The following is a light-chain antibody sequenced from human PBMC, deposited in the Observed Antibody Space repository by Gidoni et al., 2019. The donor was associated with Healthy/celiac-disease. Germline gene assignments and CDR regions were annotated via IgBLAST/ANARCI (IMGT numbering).Light chain of an antibody. J-gene: IGKJ2*01. V-gene: IGKV3-15*01. Sequence: ETVLTQSPATLSVSPGERATLSCRASQSVSSNLAWYQQKPGQAPRLLIYGASTRATGIPARFRGSGSGTEFTLTISSLQSEDFAVYYCQQYNNWAPYTFGQGTKLEIK. CDR2: GAS. CDR1: QSVSSN. CDR3: QQYNNWAPYT.